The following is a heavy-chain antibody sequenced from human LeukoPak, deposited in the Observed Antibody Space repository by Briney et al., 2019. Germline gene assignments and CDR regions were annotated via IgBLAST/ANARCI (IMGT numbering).Heavy chain of an antibody. J-gene: IGHJ6*03. CDR3: AKAMYSSSWYVRDYYYMDV. CDR2: ISWNSGSI. V-gene: IGHV3-9*01. Sequence: GRSLRLSCAASGFTFDDYAMHWVRQAPGKGLEWVSGISWNSGSIGYADSVKGRFTISRDNAKNSLYLQMNSLRAEDTALYYCAKAMYSSSWYVRDYYYMDVWGKGTTVTVSS. CDR1: GFTFDDYA. D-gene: IGHD6-13*01.